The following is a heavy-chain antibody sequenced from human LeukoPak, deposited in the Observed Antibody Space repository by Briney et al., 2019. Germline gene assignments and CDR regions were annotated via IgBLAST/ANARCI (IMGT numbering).Heavy chain of an antibody. Sequence: SLKVSCKASRGTFSSYAISWVRQAPGQGLGWRGGIIPIFGTANYAQKFQGRVTITADESTSTAYMELSSLRSEDTAVYYCARTPLDCSSTSCYGYDAFDIWGQGTMVTVSS. CDR2: IIPIFGTA. V-gene: IGHV1-69*01. CDR1: RGTFSSYA. D-gene: IGHD2-2*01. J-gene: IGHJ3*02. CDR3: ARTPLDCSSTSCYGYDAFDI.